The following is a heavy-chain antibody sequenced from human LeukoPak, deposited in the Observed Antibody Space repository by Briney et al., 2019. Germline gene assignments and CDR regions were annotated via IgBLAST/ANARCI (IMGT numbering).Heavy chain of an antibody. CDR3: ARDYLTGNAFDI. J-gene: IGHJ3*02. CDR1: GYTFTSYY. D-gene: IGHD7-27*01. CDR2: INPSGGST. V-gene: IGHV1-46*01. Sequence: ASVKVSCKASGYTFTSYYMHWVRQAPGQGLEWMGIINPSGGSTSYAQKLQGRVTMTRDMSTSTVYMELSSLRSEDTAVYYCARDYLTGNAFDIWGQGTMVTVSS.